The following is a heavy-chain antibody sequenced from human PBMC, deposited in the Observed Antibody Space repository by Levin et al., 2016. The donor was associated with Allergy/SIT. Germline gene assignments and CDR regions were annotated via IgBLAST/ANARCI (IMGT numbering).Heavy chain of an antibody. J-gene: IGHJ3*02. CDR2: MSPNSGNT. CDR1: GYTFNSYD. V-gene: IGHV1-8*01. D-gene: IGHD2-2*01. CDR3: ARGSACSTPNCYSFDI. Sequence: ASVKVSCKASGYTFNSYDINWVRQAPGQGLEWMAWMSPNSGNTKFAQKFQDRVTVTASTSINTAYLELTSLRTDDTAVYYCARGSACSTPNCYSFDIWGQGTLVTVSS.